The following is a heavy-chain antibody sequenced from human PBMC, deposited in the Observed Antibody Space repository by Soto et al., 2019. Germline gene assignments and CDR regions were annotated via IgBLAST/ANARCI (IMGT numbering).Heavy chain of an antibody. Sequence: GGSLRLSCAASGFTFSSYAMSWVRQAPGKGLEWVSAISGSGGSTYYADSVKGRFTISRDNSKNTLYLQMNSLRAEDTAVYYWANEAAEYCSGGSCYTPVHYYYYYGMDVWGQGTTVTVSS. CDR2: ISGSGGST. D-gene: IGHD2-15*01. V-gene: IGHV3-23*01. J-gene: IGHJ6*02. CDR3: ANEAAEYCSGGSCYTPVHYYYYYGMDV. CDR1: GFTFSSYA.